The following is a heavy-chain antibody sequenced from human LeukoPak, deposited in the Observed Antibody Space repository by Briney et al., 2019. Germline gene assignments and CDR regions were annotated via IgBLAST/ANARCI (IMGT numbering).Heavy chain of an antibody. Sequence: GGSLRLSHAASGFTFSSYWVSWVRQAPGKGLEWVANIKQDGSEKYYVDSVKGRFTISRDNAKNSLYLQMNSLRAEDTAVYYCARVGSPYCSSTSCSTGFDYWGQGTLVTVSS. J-gene: IGHJ4*02. CDR1: GFTFSSYW. D-gene: IGHD2-2*01. CDR2: IKQDGSEK. V-gene: IGHV3-7*01. CDR3: ARVGSPYCSSTSCSTGFDY.